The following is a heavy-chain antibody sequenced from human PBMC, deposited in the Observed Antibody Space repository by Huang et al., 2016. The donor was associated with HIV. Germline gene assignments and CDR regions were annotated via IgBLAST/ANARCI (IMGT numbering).Heavy chain of an antibody. CDR1: GDSVSSHY. V-gene: IGHV4-59*02. D-gene: IGHD6-19*01. CDR2: FYYSGTT. J-gene: IGHJ5*02. Sequence: QVRLQESGPGLVKPSETLSLSCTVSGDSVSSHYWGWIRHPPGKGLGWSGTFYYSGTTKYNPRLKSRITISVDTSKNGFSLNITSVSAADTAMYFCVRDQGRRAVGGIDNWFDPWGQGALVTVSS. CDR3: VRDQGRRAVGGIDNWFDP.